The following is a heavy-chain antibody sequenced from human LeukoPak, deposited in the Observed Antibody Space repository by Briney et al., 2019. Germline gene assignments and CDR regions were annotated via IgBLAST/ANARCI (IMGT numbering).Heavy chain of an antibody. J-gene: IGHJ4*02. CDR3: AKDKYGSGSYSMNYFDY. D-gene: IGHD3-10*01. V-gene: IGHV3-30*02. Sequence: RGGSLRLSCAASGFTFSSYGMHWVRQAPGKGLEWVAFIRYDGSNKYYADSVKGRFTISRDNSKNTLYLQMNSLRAEDTAVYYCAKDKYGSGSYSMNYFDYWGQGTLVTVSS. CDR2: IRYDGSNK. CDR1: GFTFSSYG.